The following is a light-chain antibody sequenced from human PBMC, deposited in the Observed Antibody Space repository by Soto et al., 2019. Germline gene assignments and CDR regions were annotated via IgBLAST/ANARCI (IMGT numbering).Light chain of an antibody. Sequence: EIVLTQSPATLSLSPGERATLSCRASQSVNSYLAWYQQQPGQPPRLLIYDASNRATGTPARFSGSGSGTEFTLTISNLEPVDFAVYYCQQRRDWPLTFGGGTKVEIK. V-gene: IGKV3-11*01. J-gene: IGKJ4*01. CDR1: QSVNSY. CDR2: DAS. CDR3: QQRRDWPLT.